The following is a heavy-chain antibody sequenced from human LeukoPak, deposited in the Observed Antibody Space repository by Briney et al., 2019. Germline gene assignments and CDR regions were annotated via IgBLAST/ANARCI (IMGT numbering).Heavy chain of an antibody. CDR3: ARAILVPYGGGYLDL. V-gene: IGHV3-7*04. D-gene: IGHD2-8*02. Sequence: PGGPLILSCAASGFNISSYWMSWLRQAPGKGLDGVANIEEDGSERYYVDSVKGRFTISRDNAKNSLYLQMSILRAEDTAVYFCARAILVPYGGGYLDLWGRGTLVTVSS. CDR1: GFNISSYW. CDR2: IEEDGSER. J-gene: IGHJ2*01.